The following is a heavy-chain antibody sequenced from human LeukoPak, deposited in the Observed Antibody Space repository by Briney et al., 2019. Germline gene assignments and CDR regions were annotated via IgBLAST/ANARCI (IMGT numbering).Heavy chain of an antibody. J-gene: IGHJ5*02. CDR2: FYHSGNT. Sequence: IPSETLSLTCTVSGCSISSGYYWGWIRQPPGKGLEWVGGFYHSGNTSYNPSLKSRVIVSVDTSKNQFSLKLSSVTAADTALYYCAREHRSAYCTYGHCRTYWFDPWGQGTLVTVSS. V-gene: IGHV4-38-2*02. D-gene: IGHD2-8*01. CDR1: GCSISSGYY. CDR3: AREHRSAYCTYGHCRTYWFDP.